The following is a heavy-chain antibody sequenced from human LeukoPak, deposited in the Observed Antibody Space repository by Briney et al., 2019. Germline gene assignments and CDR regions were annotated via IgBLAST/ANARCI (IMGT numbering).Heavy chain of an antibody. CDR3: ARGSWPADN. CDR1: GFTFIDYG. J-gene: IGHJ4*02. Sequence: PGGSLRLSCKASGFTFIDYGMNWVRQAPGKGPEWLCDVNWNGDSTGYADSVKGRFTISRDNAKNSLYLQMNSLRAEDTAVYYCARGSWPADNWGQGTLVTVSS. D-gene: IGHD5-24*01. CDR2: VNWNGDST. V-gene: IGHV3-20*04.